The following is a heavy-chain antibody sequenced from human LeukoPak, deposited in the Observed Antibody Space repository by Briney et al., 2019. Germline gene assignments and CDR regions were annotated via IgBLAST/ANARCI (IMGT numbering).Heavy chain of an antibody. D-gene: IGHD3-22*01. J-gene: IGHJ4*02. Sequence: PGGSLRLSCAASGFTFSSYGMHWVRQAPGKGLEWVAVIWYDGSNKYYADSVKGRFTIFRDNSKNTLYLQMNSLRAEDTAVYYCARDSLDYYDSSGLDYWGQGTLVTVSS. CDR3: ARDSLDYYDSSGLDY. CDR1: GFTFSSYG. CDR2: IWYDGSNK. V-gene: IGHV3-33*01.